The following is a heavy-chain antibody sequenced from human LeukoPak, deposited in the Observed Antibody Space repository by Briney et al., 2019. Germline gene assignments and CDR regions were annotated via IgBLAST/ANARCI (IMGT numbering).Heavy chain of an antibody. V-gene: IGHV1-3*01. CDR2: INAGNGNT. Sequence: ASVKVSCKASGYTFTSYAMHWVRQAPGQRLEWMGWINAGNGNTKYSQKFQGRVTITRDTSASTAYMELSSLRSEDTAVYYCASPGYSSGWHRGFGDWGQGTLVTVSS. CDR3: ASPGYSSGWHRGFGD. CDR1: GYTFTSYA. D-gene: IGHD6-19*01. J-gene: IGHJ4*02.